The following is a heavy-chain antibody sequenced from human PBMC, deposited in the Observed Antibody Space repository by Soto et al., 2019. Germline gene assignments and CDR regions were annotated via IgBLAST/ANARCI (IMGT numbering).Heavy chain of an antibody. D-gene: IGHD2-2*01. V-gene: IGHV1-69*08. CDR3: ARDRCTSTSCYEDF. CDR2: IIPILGFK. J-gene: IGHJ4*02. Sequence: QVQLVQSGAEVKKPGSSVKVSCKASGDTFNSYTFSWVRQAPGQGLEWMGRIIPILGFKNYAQKFQGRVTITADKSTATAYMELSSLTSGDTAVYYCARDRCTSTSCYEDFWGQGTLVTVSS. CDR1: GDTFNSYT.